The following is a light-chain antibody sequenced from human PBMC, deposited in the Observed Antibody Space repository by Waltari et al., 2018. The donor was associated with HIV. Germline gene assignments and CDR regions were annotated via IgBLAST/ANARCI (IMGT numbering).Light chain of an antibody. CDR1: QSLLNSNTYTY. CDR3: MQALQTPYT. V-gene: IGKV2-28*01. Sequence: IVMTQSPLSLPVTPGEPASISCRSSQSLLNSNTYTYLDWYLQKPGQSPHLLIYLASKRASGVPDRVSGSQSGTDFTLKISRVEAEDVGVYYCMQALQTPYTFGQGTKLEIK. J-gene: IGKJ2*01. CDR2: LAS.